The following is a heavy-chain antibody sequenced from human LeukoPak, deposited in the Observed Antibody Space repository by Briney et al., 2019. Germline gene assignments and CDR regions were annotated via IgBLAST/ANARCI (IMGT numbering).Heavy chain of an antibody. V-gene: IGHV4-34*01. CDR1: GGSFSGYY. D-gene: IGHD3-10*01. CDR3: ARGLYGSGSYRTSSFDY. Sequence: SETLSLTCAVYGGSFSGYYWSWIRQPPGKGLEWIGEINHSGSTNYNPSLKSRVTISVDTSKNQFSLKLSSVTAADTAVYYCARGLYGSGSYRTSSFDYWGQGTLVTVSS. CDR2: INHSGST. J-gene: IGHJ4*02.